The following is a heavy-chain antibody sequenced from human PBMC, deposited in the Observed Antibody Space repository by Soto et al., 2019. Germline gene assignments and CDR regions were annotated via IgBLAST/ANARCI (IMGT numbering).Heavy chain of an antibody. D-gene: IGHD3-3*01. V-gene: IGHV1-3*01. CDR2: INASNGST. CDR1: GYTFTSYA. J-gene: IGHJ5*02. Sequence: ASVKVSCKASGYTFTSYAMHWVRQAPGQRLEWMGRINASNGSTKYAQKFQGRVTMTRDTSTSTVYMELSSLRSEDTAVYYCARDRTIFGVVANWFDPWGQGTLVTVSS. CDR3: ARDRTIFGVVANWFDP.